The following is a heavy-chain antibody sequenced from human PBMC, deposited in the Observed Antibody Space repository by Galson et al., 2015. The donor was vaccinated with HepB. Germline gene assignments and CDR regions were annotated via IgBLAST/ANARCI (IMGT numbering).Heavy chain of an antibody. J-gene: IGHJ3*02. Sequence: SLRLSCAASGFTFDDYAMHWVRQAPGEGLEWVSGITWNSGSLGYADSVKGRFTISRDNAKNSLYLQMNSLRTEDTALYYCAKDTGSTTISMDDAFDIWGQGTMVTVSS. CDR3: AKDTGSTTISMDDAFDI. D-gene: IGHD2-2*01. V-gene: IGHV3-9*01. CDR1: GFTFDDYA. CDR2: ITWNSGSL.